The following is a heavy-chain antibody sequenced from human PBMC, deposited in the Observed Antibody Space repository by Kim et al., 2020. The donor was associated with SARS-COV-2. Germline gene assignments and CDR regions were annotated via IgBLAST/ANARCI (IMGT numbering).Heavy chain of an antibody. CDR3: ARRSMDDICY. D-gene: IGHD3-9*01. CDR1: GGSISSSSYY. CDR2: IYYSGST. V-gene: IGHV4-39*01. Sequence: SETLSLTCTVSGGSISSSSYYWGWIRQPPGKGLEWIGSIYYSGSTYYNPSLKSRVTISVDTSKNQFSLKLSSVTAADTAVYYCARRSMDDICYWGQGTLVTVSS. J-gene: IGHJ4*02.